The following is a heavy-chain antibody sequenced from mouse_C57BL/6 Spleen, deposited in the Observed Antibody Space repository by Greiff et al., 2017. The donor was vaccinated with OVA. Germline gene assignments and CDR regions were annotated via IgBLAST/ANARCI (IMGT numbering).Heavy chain of an antibody. CDR1: GYTFTGYW. CDR2: ILPGSGST. Sequence: VQVVESGAELMKPGASVKLSCKATGYTFTGYWIEWVKQRPGHGLEWIGEILPGSGSTNYNEKFKGKATFTADTSSNTAYMQLSSLTTEDSAIYYCARGVYYYGSRNYFDYWGQGTTLTVSS. V-gene: IGHV1-9*01. D-gene: IGHD1-1*01. J-gene: IGHJ2*01. CDR3: ARGVYYYGSRNYFDY.